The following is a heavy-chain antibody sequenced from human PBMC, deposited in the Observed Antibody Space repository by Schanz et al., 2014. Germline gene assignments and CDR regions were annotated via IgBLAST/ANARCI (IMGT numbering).Heavy chain of an antibody. V-gene: IGHV3-23*04. CDR3: ARDHATEIYYSAGPPIDY. D-gene: IGHD1-26*01. CDR2: ISGGGGTT. CDR1: GFNFSDYA. Sequence: EVQLVASGGGLVQPGGSLRLSCAASGFNFSDYAMCWVRQAPGKGLEWVSAISGGGGTTYYTDSVKGRFTISRDNSRNTLFLQMNSLRAEDTAVYYCARDHATEIYYSAGPPIDYWGQGTLLAVSS. J-gene: IGHJ4*02.